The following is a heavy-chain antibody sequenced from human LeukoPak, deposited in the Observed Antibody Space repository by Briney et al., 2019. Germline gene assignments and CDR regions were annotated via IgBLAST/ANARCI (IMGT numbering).Heavy chain of an antibody. D-gene: IGHD3-22*01. CDR3: ARDPLAYDSSGYPPFVDY. J-gene: IGHJ4*02. CDR1: GSTFSSYS. CDR2: ISSSSSYI. Sequence: KPGGSLRLSCAASGSTFSSYSMNWVRQAPGKGLEWVSFISSSSSYIYYADSVKGRFTISTDNAKNSLYLQMNSLRAEHTGVYYCARDPLAYDSSGYPPFVDYWGQGTLVTVSS. V-gene: IGHV3-21*01.